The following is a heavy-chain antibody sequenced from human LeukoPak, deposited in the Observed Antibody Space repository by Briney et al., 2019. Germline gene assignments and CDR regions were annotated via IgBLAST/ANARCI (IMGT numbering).Heavy chain of an antibody. Sequence: GESLKISCKGSGYSFTSYWIGWVRQMPGKGLEWMGIIYPGDSDTRYSPSFQGQVTISADESISTAYLQWSSLKASDTAMYYCARHGYGDYVYGAFDIWGQGTMVTVSS. CDR2: IYPGDSDT. CDR1: GYSFTSYW. D-gene: IGHD4-17*01. V-gene: IGHV5-51*01. CDR3: ARHGYGDYVYGAFDI. J-gene: IGHJ3*02.